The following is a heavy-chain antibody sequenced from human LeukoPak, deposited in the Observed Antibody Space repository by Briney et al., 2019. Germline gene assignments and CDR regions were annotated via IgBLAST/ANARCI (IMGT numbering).Heavy chain of an antibody. CDR2: IWYDGSNK. J-gene: IGHJ4*02. CDR1: GFTFSSYG. Sequence: GGSLRLSCAASGFTFSSYGMHWVRQAPGKGLEWVAVIWYDGSNKYYADSVKGRFTISRDNSKNTLYLQMNSLRAEDTAVYYCARDLYSSGWFFDYWGQGTLVTVSS. CDR3: ARDLYSSGWFFDY. V-gene: IGHV3-33*01. D-gene: IGHD6-19*01.